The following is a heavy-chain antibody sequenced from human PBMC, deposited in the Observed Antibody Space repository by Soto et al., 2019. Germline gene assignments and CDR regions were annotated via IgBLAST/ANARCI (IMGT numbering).Heavy chain of an antibody. CDR2: IYYSGST. Sequence: PSETLSLTCTVSGGSISSGDYYWSWIRQPPGKGLEWIGYIYYSGSTYYNPSLKSRVTISVDTSKNQFSLKLSSVTAADTAVYYCASNPYDYVWGSYRPLDLVRWGQGTLVTVSS. V-gene: IGHV4-30-4*01. CDR1: GGSISSGDYY. J-gene: IGHJ4*02. CDR3: ASNPYDYVWGSYRPLDLVR. D-gene: IGHD3-16*02.